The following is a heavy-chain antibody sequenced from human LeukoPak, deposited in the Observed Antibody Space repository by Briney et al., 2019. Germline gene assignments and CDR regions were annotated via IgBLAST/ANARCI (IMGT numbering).Heavy chain of an antibody. CDR2: ISGSGGST. CDR1: GITFSSYA. D-gene: IGHD3-22*01. V-gene: IGHV3-23*01. Sequence: GGSLRLSCAASGITFSSYAMSWVRQAPGKGLEWVSGISGSGGSTYYADSVKGRFTISRDNSRNTLYLQINSLRAEDTAVYYCAKRIATYGSSGIDYWGQRTLVTVSS. J-gene: IGHJ4*02. CDR3: AKRIATYGSSGIDY.